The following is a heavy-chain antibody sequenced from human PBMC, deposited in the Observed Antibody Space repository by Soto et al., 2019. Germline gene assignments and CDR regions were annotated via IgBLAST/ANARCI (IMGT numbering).Heavy chain of an antibody. J-gene: IGHJ6*03. V-gene: IGHV4-39*01. CDR1: GGSISSSSYY. CDR3: ARQAAEIYYYYYMDV. D-gene: IGHD6-25*01. CDR2: IYYSGST. Sequence: SETLSLTCTVSGGSISSSSYYWGWIRQPPGKGLEWIGSIYYSGSTYYNPSLKSRVTISVDTSKNQFSLKLSSVTAADTAVYYCARQAAEIYYYYYMDVWGKGTTVTVSS.